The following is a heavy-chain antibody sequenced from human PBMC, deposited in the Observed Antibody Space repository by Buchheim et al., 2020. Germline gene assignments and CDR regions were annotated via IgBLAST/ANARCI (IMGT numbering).Heavy chain of an antibody. V-gene: IGHV5-10-1*03. Sequence: EVQLVQSGAEVKKPGESLRISCKGSGYSFTSYWISWVRQMPGKGLEWMGRIDPSDSYTNYSPSFQGHVTISADKSISTAYLQWSSLKASDTAMYYCVRRGCTNGVCYVGDYYYGMDVWGQGTT. D-gene: IGHD2-8*01. CDR2: IDPSDSYT. J-gene: IGHJ6*02. CDR3: VRRGCTNGVCYVGDYYYGMDV. CDR1: GYSFTSYW.